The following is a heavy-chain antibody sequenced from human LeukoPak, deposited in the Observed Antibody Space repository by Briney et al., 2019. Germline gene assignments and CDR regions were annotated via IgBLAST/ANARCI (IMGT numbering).Heavy chain of an antibody. V-gene: IGHV3-21*04. D-gene: IGHD3-22*01. CDR1: GFTFTSYS. J-gene: IGHJ5*02. CDR2: ISSSSGDI. CDR3: ARERYYDSSGIGDP. Sequence: GGSLRVSRAASGFTFTSYSMNWVRQAPGKGLEWVACISSSSGDIYYAQSVKGRFTMSRDTAKSSLYLQLNSLRAEDTAVYYCARERYYDSSGIGDPWGQGTLVTASS.